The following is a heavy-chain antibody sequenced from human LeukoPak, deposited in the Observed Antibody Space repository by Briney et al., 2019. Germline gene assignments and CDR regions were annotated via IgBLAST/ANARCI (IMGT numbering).Heavy chain of an antibody. J-gene: IGHJ6*04. V-gene: IGHV3-21*01. D-gene: IGHD3-9*01. CDR3: ARRGHFDWLLTAMDV. CDR1: GFTFSSYS. Sequence: GRSLRLSRAASGFTFSSYSMNWVRQAPGKGLEWVSSISSSSSYIYYADSVKGRFTISRDNAKNSLYLQMNSLRAEDTAVYYCARRGHFDWLLTAMDVWGKGTTVTVSS. CDR2: ISSSSSYI.